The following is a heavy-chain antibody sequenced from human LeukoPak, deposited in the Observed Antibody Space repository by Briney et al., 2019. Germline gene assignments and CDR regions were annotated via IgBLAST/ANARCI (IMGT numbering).Heavy chain of an antibody. J-gene: IGHJ4*01. CDR3: AKGIYSSGWSYFDY. D-gene: IGHD6-19*01. V-gene: IGHV3-23*01. Sequence: GGSLRLSCAASGFTFSNSAMSWVRQAPGKGLEWVSTLSGSGITTYYADSVKGRFTISRDNSKNTLYLQMNSLRAEDTAVYYCAKGIYSSGWSYFDYWGHRTLVTVSS. CDR2: LSGSGITT. CDR1: GFTFSNSA.